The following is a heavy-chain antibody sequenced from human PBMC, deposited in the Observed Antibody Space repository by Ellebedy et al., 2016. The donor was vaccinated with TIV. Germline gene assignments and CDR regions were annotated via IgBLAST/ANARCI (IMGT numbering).Heavy chain of an antibody. CDR1: GFNFDSNA. CDR3: ARDPVGVGPAFDV. CDR2: IGGDDHT. D-gene: IGHD4-23*01. V-gene: IGHV3-23*01. J-gene: IGHJ3*01. Sequence: GESLKISCVASGFNFDSNAMSWVRQTPGKGLEWVAGIGGDDHTYYADSVKGRFTISRDNSKDTLYLQMNSLRAEDTAIYYCARDPVGVGPAFDVWGQGTMVTVSS.